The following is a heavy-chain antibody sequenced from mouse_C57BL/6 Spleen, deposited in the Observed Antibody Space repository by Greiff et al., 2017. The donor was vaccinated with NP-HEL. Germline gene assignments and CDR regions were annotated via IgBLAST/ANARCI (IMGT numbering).Heavy chain of an antibody. Sequence: DVKLQESGPGLVKPSQSLSLTCSVTGYSITSGYYWNWIRQFPGNKLEWMGYISYDGSNKYNPSLKNRISITRDTSKNQFFLKLNSVTTEDTATYYWARDAYGSSYVGWYFDVWGTGTTVTVSS. D-gene: IGHD1-1*01. J-gene: IGHJ1*03. CDR3: ARDAYGSSYVGWYFDV. V-gene: IGHV3-6*01. CDR1: GYSITSGYY. CDR2: ISYDGSN.